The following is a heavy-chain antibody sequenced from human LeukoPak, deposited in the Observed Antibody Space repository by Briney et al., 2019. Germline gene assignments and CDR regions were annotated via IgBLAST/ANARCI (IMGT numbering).Heavy chain of an antibody. Sequence: ASVKVSCKTSGYTFTGYYLHWVRQAPGQGLEWMGWINANSGGTNYAQNFQGRVTMTRDTSITTAYMELSSLTSDDTAVYYCARIGVPRNIAVPGPDVWGQGTLVTVSS. CDR3: ARIGVPRNIAVPGPDV. D-gene: IGHD6-19*01. J-gene: IGHJ4*02. CDR2: INANSGGT. V-gene: IGHV1-2*02. CDR1: GYTFTGYY.